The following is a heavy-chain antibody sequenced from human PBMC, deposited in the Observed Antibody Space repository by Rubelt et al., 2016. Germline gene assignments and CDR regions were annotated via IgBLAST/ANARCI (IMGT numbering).Heavy chain of an antibody. D-gene: IGHD6-13*01. CDR2: IFSNDET. Sequence: GKALEWLAHIFSNDETSYSTSLKSRPTISKYTSKSQVVLTMTNMDPVDTATYYCARISVAAAGQPFDYWGQGTLVTVSS. V-gene: IGHV2-26*01. J-gene: IGHJ4*02. CDR3: ARISVAAAGQPFDY.